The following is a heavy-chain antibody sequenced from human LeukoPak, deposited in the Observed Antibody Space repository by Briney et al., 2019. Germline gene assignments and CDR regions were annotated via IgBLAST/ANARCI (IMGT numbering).Heavy chain of an antibody. J-gene: IGHJ3*02. CDR2: INPNSGGT. CDR1: GYTFTNYD. Sequence: GASVRVSCKTSGYTFTNYDIYWVRQAPGQGLEWMGWINPNSGGTNYAQKFQGRVTMTRDTSISTAYMELSRLRSDDTAVYYCAREGTYCSSTSCRGSHDAFDIWGQGTMVTVSS. CDR3: AREGTYCSSTSCRGSHDAFDI. V-gene: IGHV1-2*02. D-gene: IGHD2-2*01.